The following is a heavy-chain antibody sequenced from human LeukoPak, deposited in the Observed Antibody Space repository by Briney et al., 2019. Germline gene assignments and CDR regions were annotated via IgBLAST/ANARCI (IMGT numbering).Heavy chain of an antibody. D-gene: IGHD3-9*01. J-gene: IGHJ4*02. Sequence: GGSLRLSCAASGFTVSSNYMSWVRQAPGKGLEWVSVIYSGGSTYYADSVEGRFTISRDNSKNTLYLQMNSLRAEDTAVYYCARDRPVLRYFDWLHFDYWGQGTLVTVSS. CDR3: ARDRPVLRYFDWLHFDY. CDR1: GFTVSSNY. V-gene: IGHV3-66*01. CDR2: IYSGGST.